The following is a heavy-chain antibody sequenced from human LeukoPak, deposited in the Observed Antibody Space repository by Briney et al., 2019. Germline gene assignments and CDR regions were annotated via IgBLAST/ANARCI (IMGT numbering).Heavy chain of an antibody. J-gene: IGHJ4*02. D-gene: IGHD5-12*01. Sequence: GGSLRLSCAASEFSVSANYMSWVRQAPGKGLEWVSVIYSGGSTFYADSVKGRFPISRHNSRNTLYLQMNSLRAEDTAVYYCGYSGYDFPFDYWGQGTLVTVSS. CDR3: GYSGYDFPFDY. CDR2: IYSGGST. V-gene: IGHV3-53*04. CDR1: EFSVSANY.